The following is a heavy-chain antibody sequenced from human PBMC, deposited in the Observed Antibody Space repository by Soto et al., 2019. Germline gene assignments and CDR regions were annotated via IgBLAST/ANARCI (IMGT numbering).Heavy chain of an antibody. Sequence: QSGGSLRLSCAASGFTFSSYAMSWVRQAPGKGLEWVSAISGSGGSTYYADSVKGRFTISRDNSKNTLYLQMNSLRAEDTAVYYCAKDRPSNYHDSIYYYGMDVWGQGTTVTVSS. J-gene: IGHJ6*02. CDR2: ISGSGGST. V-gene: IGHV3-23*01. CDR1: GFTFSSYA. CDR3: AKDRPSNYHDSIYYYGMDV. D-gene: IGHD3-22*01.